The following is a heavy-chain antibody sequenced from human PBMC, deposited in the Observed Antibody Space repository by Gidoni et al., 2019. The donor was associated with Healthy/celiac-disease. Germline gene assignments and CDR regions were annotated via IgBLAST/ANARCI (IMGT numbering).Heavy chain of an antibody. Sequence: EVQLVESGGGLLQPGGSLRLSCAASGFTVSSNYMSWVRQAPGKGLEWVSVIYSGGSTYYADSVKGRFTISRDNSKNTLYLQMNSLRAEDTAVYYCARARDRGRADYYFDYWGQGTLVTVSS. V-gene: IGHV3-53*01. CDR3: ARARDRGRADYYFDY. CDR2: IYSGGST. D-gene: IGHD3-16*01. CDR1: GFTVSSNY. J-gene: IGHJ4*02.